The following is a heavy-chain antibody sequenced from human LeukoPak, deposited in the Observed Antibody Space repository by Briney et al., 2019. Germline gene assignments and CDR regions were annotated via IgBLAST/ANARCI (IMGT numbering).Heavy chain of an antibody. J-gene: IGHJ3*02. V-gene: IGHV5-51*01. CDR1: GYSFTSYW. CDR2: IYPGDSDT. CDR3: ARPRCSGGSCYSDGFDI. D-gene: IGHD2-15*01. Sequence: GESLKISCKGSGYSFTSYWIGWVRQMPGKGLEWMGIIYPGDSDTRYSPSFQGQVTISADKSTSTAYLQWSSLKASDTAIYYCARPRCSGGSCYSDGFDIWGQGTVVTVS.